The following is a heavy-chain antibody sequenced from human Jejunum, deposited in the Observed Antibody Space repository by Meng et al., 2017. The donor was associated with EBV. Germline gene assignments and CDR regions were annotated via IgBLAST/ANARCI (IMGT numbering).Heavy chain of an antibody. Sequence: QVQLQASGPGLVKPSEPLSLTCTVSGGSVSSGGYYWSWIRQPPGKGLEWIGYIYNSESTNYKSSLKSRVTISADTSKNQFSLRLSSVTAADTAVYYCARDQNGSYFAYWGQGTLVTVSS. D-gene: IGHD1-26*01. J-gene: IGHJ4*02. CDR1: GGSVSSGGYY. CDR2: IYNSEST. V-gene: IGHV4-61*08. CDR3: ARDQNGSYFAY.